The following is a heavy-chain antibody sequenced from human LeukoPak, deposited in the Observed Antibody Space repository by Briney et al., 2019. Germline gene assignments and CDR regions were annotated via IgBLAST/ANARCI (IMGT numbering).Heavy chain of an antibody. V-gene: IGHV3-23*01. D-gene: IGHD5-24*01. Sequence: GGSLRLSCAAFGIAFDKNAMSWVRQAPGKGLEWVSTISHSGGATHYADSVKGRFTISRDNSKNTVSLQMSSLRVEDTAVYYCANFKGKDGIKDHFDYWGQGALVTVSS. CDR2: ISHSGGAT. J-gene: IGHJ4*02. CDR3: ANFKGKDGIKDHFDY. CDR1: GIAFDKNA.